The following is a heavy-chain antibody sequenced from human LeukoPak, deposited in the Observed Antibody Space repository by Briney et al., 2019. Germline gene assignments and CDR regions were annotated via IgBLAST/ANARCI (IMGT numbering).Heavy chain of an antibody. CDR1: GGSISSYY. CDR2: ICYSGST. J-gene: IGHJ4*02. Sequence: SETLSLTCTVSGGSISSYYWSWIRQPPGKGLEWIGYICYSGSTNQNPSLKSRVTISVDTSKNQFSLKLSSVTAADTAVYYCASSSWYGKFDYWGQGTLVTVSS. CDR3: ASSSWYGKFDY. D-gene: IGHD6-13*01. V-gene: IGHV4-59*08.